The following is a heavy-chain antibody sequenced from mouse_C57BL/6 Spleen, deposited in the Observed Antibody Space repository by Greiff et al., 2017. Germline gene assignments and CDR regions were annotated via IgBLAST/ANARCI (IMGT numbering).Heavy chain of an antibody. CDR2: ISDGGSYT. CDR3: ARCEVCYGRSGGYAMDY. Sequence: EVQLVESGGGLVKPGGSLKLSCAASGYTFSSYAMSWVRQTPEKRLEWVATISDGGSYTYYPDNVKGRFTISRDKATNNLYLQLSHLKPEDTAMYYCARCEVCYGRSGGYAMDYWGQGTSVTVSS. D-gene: IGHD1-1*01. J-gene: IGHJ4*01. V-gene: IGHV5-4*01. CDR1: GYTFSSYA.